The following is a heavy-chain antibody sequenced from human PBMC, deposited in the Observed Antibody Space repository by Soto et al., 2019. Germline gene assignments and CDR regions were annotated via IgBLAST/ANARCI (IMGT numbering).Heavy chain of an antibody. V-gene: IGHV1-24*01. J-gene: IGHJ5*02. D-gene: IGHD3-10*01. Sequence: ASVKVSCKVSGYTLTELSMHWVRQAPGKGLEWMGGFDPEDGETIYAQKFQGRVTMTEDTSTDTAYMELSSLRSEDTAVYYCATGITMVRGVIIGFPNWFDPWGQGTLVTVSS. CDR2: FDPEDGET. CDR3: ATGITMVRGVIIGFPNWFDP. CDR1: GYTLTELS.